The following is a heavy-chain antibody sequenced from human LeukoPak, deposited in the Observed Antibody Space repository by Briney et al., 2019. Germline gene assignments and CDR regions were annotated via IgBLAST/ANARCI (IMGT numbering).Heavy chain of an antibody. CDR2: ISSGYT. Sequence: AGGSLRLSCAASGFTFSDYYMSWIRQVPGKGLEWVPYISSGYTNYAGSVKGRFTISRDNAKNSLYLQMNSLRAEDTAVYYCATTNIGPYYFDYWGQGTLVTVSS. J-gene: IGHJ4*02. CDR1: GFTFSDYY. V-gene: IGHV3-11*03. CDR3: ATTNIGPYYFDY.